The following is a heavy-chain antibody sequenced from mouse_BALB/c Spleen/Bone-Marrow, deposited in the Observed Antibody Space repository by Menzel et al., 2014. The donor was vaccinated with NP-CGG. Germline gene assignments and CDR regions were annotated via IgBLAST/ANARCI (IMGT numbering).Heavy chain of an antibody. CDR3: ARDYGSSHFDH. CDR1: GYTFTDYA. J-gene: IGHJ2*01. Sequence: QVQLQQSGPELVRPGVSVKISCKGSGYTFTDYAMHWVKQSHAKSLEWIGVINTYSGGANYNQKFEGKATMTVDKSSSTAYMELARLTSEDSAIYYCARDYGSSHFDHWGQGSTLTVSS. CDR2: INTYSGGA. V-gene: IGHV1-67*01. D-gene: IGHD1-1*01.